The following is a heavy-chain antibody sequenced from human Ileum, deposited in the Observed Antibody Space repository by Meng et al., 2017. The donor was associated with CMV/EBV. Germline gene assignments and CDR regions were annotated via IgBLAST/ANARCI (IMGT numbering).Heavy chain of an antibody. V-gene: IGHV3-53*01. Sequence: GGSLRLSCTTSGSTVNSNYMTWVRQAPGKGLESVSVINYAGSTFYADSVKGRFSISRDSSKNTLDLHMNSVRAEDTAVYYCARGHCTGGSCFWGYQYGLDVWGQGTTVTVSS. CDR3: ARGHCTGGSCFWGYQYGLDV. J-gene: IGHJ6*02. D-gene: IGHD2-15*01. CDR2: INYAGST. CDR1: GSTVNSNY.